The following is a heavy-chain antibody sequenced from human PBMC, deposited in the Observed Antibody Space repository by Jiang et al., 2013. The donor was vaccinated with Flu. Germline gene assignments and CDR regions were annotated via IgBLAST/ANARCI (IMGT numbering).Heavy chain of an antibody. V-gene: IGHV1-3*04. CDR3: ARDVSGSFGELKSFVY. D-gene: IGHD3-10*01. J-gene: IGHJ4*02. CDR2: INTGNGNT. Sequence: VRQAPGQGPEWMGWINTGNGNTRYSTEVPGLGLTLTRDTSANTAYMELSSLISEDTSVYYCARDVSGSFGELKSFVYWGQGTLVTVSS.